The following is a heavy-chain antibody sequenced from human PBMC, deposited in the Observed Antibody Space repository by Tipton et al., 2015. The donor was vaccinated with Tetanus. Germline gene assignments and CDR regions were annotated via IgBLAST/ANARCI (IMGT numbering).Heavy chain of an antibody. CDR2: VYSTATT. CDR3: ARGKAYGDYPAMYFFDN. CDR1: GDSISSGDYY. V-gene: IGHV4-30-4*01. J-gene: IGHJ4*02. Sequence: TLSLTCTVSGDSISSGDYYWSWIRRPPGKGPEWIGYVYSTATTYYNPSLKSRVTISVDTSKNQFSLKLTSVTAADTAVYYCARGKAYGDYPAMYFFDNWGQGTLLTVSS. D-gene: IGHD4-17*01.